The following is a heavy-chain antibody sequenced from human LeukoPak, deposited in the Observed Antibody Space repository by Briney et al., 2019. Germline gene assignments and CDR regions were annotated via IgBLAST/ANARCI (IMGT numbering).Heavy chain of an antibody. V-gene: IGHV1-46*01. CDR3: ARSTSIAVAGTWSDY. CDR2: INPSGGST. Sequence: GASVKVSCKASGYTFTSYYMHWVRQAPGQGLEWMGIINPSGGSTSYAQKFQGRVTMTRDTSTSTVYMELSSLRSEDTAVYYCARSTSIAVAGTWSDYWGQGTLVTVSS. CDR1: GYTFTSYY. J-gene: IGHJ4*02. D-gene: IGHD6-19*01.